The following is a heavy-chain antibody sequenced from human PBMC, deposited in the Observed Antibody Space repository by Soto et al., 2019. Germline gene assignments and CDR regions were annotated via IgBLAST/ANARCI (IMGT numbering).Heavy chain of an antibody. J-gene: IGHJ4*02. V-gene: IGHV4-61*01. CDR1: GGSVSSGSYY. CDR2: IISSGST. D-gene: IGHD6-13*01. CDR3: ARQRIAAAQYYFDY. Sequence: SETLSLTCTVSGGSVSSGSYYWTWIRQSPGKGLEWMGYIISSGSTDYNPPLKSRVTISVDSSKNEFSLKLRSATAADTAVYYCARQRIAAAQYYFDYWGQGMLVTVSS.